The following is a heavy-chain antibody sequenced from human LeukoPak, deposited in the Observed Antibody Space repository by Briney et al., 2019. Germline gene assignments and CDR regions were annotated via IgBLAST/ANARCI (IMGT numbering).Heavy chain of an antibody. Sequence: PGGSLRLSCAASGFTFSTYSMNWVRQAPGKGLDWVSYISSSSDTIYYADSVKGRFTMSRDNAKSSLYLQMNSLRAEDTAVYYCAIVATRGAVDYWGQGTLVTVSS. V-gene: IGHV3-48*04. CDR2: ISSSSDTI. J-gene: IGHJ4*02. CDR3: AIVATRGAVDY. CDR1: GFTFSTYS. D-gene: IGHD5-12*01.